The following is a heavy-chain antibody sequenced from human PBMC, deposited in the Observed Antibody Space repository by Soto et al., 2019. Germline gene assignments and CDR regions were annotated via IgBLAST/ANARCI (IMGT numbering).Heavy chain of an antibody. CDR2: IYSGGST. J-gene: IGHJ6*02. Sequence: PGGSLRLSCAASGFTVSSNYMSWVRQAPGKGLEWVSVIYSGGSTYYADSVKGRFTISRDNSKNTLYLQMNSLRAEDTAVYYCARDQFYYGMEVWGQGTTVTVSS. V-gene: IGHV3-66*01. CDR1: GFTVSSNY. CDR3: ARDQFYYGMEV.